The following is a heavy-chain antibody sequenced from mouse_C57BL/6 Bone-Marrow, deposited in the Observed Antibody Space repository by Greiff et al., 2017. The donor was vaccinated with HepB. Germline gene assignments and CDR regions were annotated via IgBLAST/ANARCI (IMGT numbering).Heavy chain of an antibody. CDR2: ILPGSGST. Sequence: QVQLQQSGAELMKPGASVKLSCKATGYTFTGYWIEWVKQRPGHGLEWIGEILPGSGSTNYNEKFKGKATFTADTSSNTAYMQLSSLTTEESAIYYGAREGHYYGSSIYYFDYWGQGTTLTVSS. CDR1: GYTFTGYW. V-gene: IGHV1-9*01. CDR3: AREGHYYGSSIYYFDY. J-gene: IGHJ2*01. D-gene: IGHD1-1*01.